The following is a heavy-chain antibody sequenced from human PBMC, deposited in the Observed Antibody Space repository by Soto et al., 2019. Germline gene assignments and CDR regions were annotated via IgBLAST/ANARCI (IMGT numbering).Heavy chain of an antibody. CDR3: ARDVVAVADAGSDYYYDMDV. J-gene: IGHJ6*02. Sequence: PSQTLSLTCAISGDSVSSNSAAWNWIRQSPSRGLEWLGRTYYRSKWYNDYAVSVKSRITINPDTSKNQFSLQLNSVTPEDTAVYYCARDVVAVADAGSDYYYDMDVWGQGTTVTVSS. D-gene: IGHD6-19*01. CDR2: TYYRSKWYN. CDR1: GDSVSSNSAA. V-gene: IGHV6-1*01.